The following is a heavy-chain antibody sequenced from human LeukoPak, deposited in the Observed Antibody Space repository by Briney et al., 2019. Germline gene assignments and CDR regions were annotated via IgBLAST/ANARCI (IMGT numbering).Heavy chain of an antibody. J-gene: IGHJ4*02. D-gene: IGHD6-13*01. Sequence: GGSLRLSCAASGFTFNTYTMNWVRQAPGKGLEWVAVISYDGSNKYYADSVKGRFTISRDNSKNTLYLQMNSLRAEDTAVYYCASPMGSSSWPYGDYWGQGTLVTVSS. CDR3: ASPMGSSSWPYGDY. CDR2: ISYDGSNK. CDR1: GFTFNTYT. V-gene: IGHV3-30-3*01.